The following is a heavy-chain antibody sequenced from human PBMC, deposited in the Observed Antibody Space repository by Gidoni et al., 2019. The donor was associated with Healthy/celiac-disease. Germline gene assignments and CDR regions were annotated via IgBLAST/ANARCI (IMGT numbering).Heavy chain of an antibody. D-gene: IGHD5-12*01. V-gene: IGHV4-31*03. Sequence: QVQLQESGPGLVKPSQTLSLTCTVSGGSISSGGHYWSWIRQHPGKGLEWIVYIYYSGSTYYNPSLKSRVTISGDTSKNQFSLKLSSVTAADTAVYYCARDPSLRTGFDPWGQGTLVTVSS. CDR1: GGSISSGGHY. CDR3: ARDPSLRTGFDP. CDR2: IYYSGST. J-gene: IGHJ5*02.